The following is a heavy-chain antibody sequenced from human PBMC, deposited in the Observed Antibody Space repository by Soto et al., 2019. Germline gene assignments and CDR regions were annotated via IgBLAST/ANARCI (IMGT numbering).Heavy chain of an antibody. CDR1: GYTFTDYG. Sequence: ASVKVSCKASGYTFTDYGTSWVRQAPGQGLEWMGWINTYNGNTNYVQKFQGRVTMTRDTSICTGYMELSSLRSEDTAVYYCARRMSSSQVYYYMDVWGKGTTVTVSS. CDR2: INTYNGNT. V-gene: IGHV1-18*01. CDR3: ARRMSSSQVYYYMDV. J-gene: IGHJ6*03. D-gene: IGHD6-6*01.